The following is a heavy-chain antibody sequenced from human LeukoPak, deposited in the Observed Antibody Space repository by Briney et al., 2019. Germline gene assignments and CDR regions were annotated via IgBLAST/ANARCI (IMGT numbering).Heavy chain of an antibody. CDR3: ARTPYSSGWYLPDWYFDL. Sequence: GGSLRLSCAASGFTFSTSWMTWVRQAPGKGLEWVSSISSSSSYIYYADSVEGRFTISRDNAKNSLYLQMNSLRAEDTAVYYCARTPYSSGWYLPDWYFDLWGRGTLVTVSS. V-gene: IGHV3-21*01. J-gene: IGHJ2*01. CDR2: ISSSSSYI. CDR1: GFTFSTSW. D-gene: IGHD6-19*01.